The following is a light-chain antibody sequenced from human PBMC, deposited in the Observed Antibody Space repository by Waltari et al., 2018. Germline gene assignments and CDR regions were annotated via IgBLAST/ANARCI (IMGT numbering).Light chain of an antibody. J-gene: IGLJ2*01. CDR2: EVT. V-gene: IGLV2-8*01. CDR3: TSYGGSNNFAI. CDR1: SSDVGGYNY. Sequence: QSALTQPPSASGSPGQSVTISCTGTSSDVGGYNYVSWYQQYPDKAPKLIIYEVTKRRSGVPDRFSGSKSGNTASLTVSGLQAEDEADYYCTSYGGSNNFAIFGGGTKLTVL.